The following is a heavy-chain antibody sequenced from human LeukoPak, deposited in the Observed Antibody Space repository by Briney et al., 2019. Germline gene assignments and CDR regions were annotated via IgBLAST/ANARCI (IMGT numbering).Heavy chain of an antibody. CDR1: GYTFTSYY. CDR2: INPSGGST. CDR3: ARAEQWLPHFDY. Sequence: ASVKVSCKASGYTFTSYYMHWVRQAPGQGLEWMGIINPSGGSTSYAQKFQGRVTMTRDTSTSTAYMELSSLRSEDTAVYYCARAEQWLPHFDYWGQGTLVTVSS. D-gene: IGHD6-19*01. V-gene: IGHV1-46*01. J-gene: IGHJ4*02.